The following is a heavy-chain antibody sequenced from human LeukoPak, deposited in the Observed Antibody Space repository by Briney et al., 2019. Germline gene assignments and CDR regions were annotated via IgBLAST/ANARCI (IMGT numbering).Heavy chain of an antibody. CDR3: AKEWGSYRYSAFDI. CDR2: MNPNSGNT. Sequence: ASVKVSCKASGYTFTSYDINWVRQATGQGLEWMGWMNPNSGNTGYAQKFQGRVTMTRNTSISTAYMELSSLRSEDTAVYYCAKEWGSYRYSAFDIWGQGTMVTVSS. J-gene: IGHJ3*02. CDR1: GYTFTSYD. V-gene: IGHV1-8*01. D-gene: IGHD3-16*02.